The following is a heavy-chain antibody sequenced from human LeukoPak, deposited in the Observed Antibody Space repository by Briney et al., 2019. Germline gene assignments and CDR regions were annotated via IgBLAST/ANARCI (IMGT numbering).Heavy chain of an antibody. Sequence: SETLSLTCTVSGGSISSYYWSWIRQPPGKGLEWIGYIYYSGSTNYNPSLKSRVTISVDTSKNQFSLKLSSVTAADTAVYYCARDFRSGSYSYYYYYMDVWGKGTTVTVSS. D-gene: IGHD3-10*01. CDR1: GGSISSYY. CDR3: ARDFRSGSYSYYYYYMDV. CDR2: IYYSGST. J-gene: IGHJ6*03. V-gene: IGHV4-59*01.